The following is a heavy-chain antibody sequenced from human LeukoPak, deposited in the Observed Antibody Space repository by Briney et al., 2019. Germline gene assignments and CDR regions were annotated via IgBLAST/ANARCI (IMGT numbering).Heavy chain of an antibody. CDR1: GYSISSGYY. CDR2: IYHSGSN. D-gene: IGHD6-19*01. Sequence: SETLSLTCTVSGYSISSGYYWGWIRQPPGKGLEWIGSIYHSGSNYYNPSLKSRVTISVDTSKNQFSLKLSSVTAADTAVYYCSRDETYSSDWQSNHYYYYMDVWGKGTTVTVSS. CDR3: SRDETYSSDWQSNHYYYYMDV. J-gene: IGHJ6*03. V-gene: IGHV4-38-2*02.